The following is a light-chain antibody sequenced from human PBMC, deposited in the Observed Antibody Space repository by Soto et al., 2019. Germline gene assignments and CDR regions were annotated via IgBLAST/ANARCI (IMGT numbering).Light chain of an antibody. CDR3: QQSYSTPCS. J-gene: IGKJ1*01. CDR1: QSISSY. V-gene: IGKV1-39*01. Sequence: DIQMTQSPSSLSASVGDRVTITCRASQSISSYLNWYQQKPGKAPKLLIYAASSLQSGVPSRFSDSGSGTDISLTIRSLRPEDFATYYCQQSYSTPCSFGQGSKAEIK. CDR2: AAS.